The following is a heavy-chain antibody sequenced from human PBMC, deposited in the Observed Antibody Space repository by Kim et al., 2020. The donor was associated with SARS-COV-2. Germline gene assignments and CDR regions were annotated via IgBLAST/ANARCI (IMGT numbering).Heavy chain of an antibody. CDR3: ARAHYCSGGSCYPTFDY. D-gene: IGHD2-15*01. Sequence: ASVKVSCKASGYTFTGYYMHWVRQAPGQGLEWMGRINPNSGGTNYAQKFQGRVTMTRDTSISTAYMELSRLRSDDTAVYYCARAHYCSGGSCYPTFDYWGQGTLVTVSS. J-gene: IGHJ4*02. CDR1: GYTFTGYY. CDR2: INPNSGGT. V-gene: IGHV1-2*06.